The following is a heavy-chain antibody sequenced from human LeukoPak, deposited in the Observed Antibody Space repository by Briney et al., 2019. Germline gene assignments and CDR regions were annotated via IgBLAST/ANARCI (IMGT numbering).Heavy chain of an antibody. V-gene: IGHV3-7*03. Sequence: GGSLRLSCAASGFALSSHWMTWVRQVPGGGPEWVANVNRDGSETYYLDSVKGRFTISKDNAKNSLYLQMDSLRAEDTALYHCARNNGMDVWGQGTTVIVSS. CDR1: GFALSSHW. J-gene: IGHJ6*02. CDR3: ARNNGMDV. CDR2: VNRDGSET.